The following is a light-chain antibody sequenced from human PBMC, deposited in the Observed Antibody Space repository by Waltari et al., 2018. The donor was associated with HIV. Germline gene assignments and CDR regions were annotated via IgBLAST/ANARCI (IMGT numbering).Light chain of an antibody. CDR3: YSTESNGNHRV. V-gene: IGLV3-10*01. Sequence: SYELTQPPSVSVSPGQTARITCSGDTLPKKYAHWYQQKSGRAPVLVIYEDIKRPSGIPERVSGSSSGTMAILTISGAQVEDEADYYCYSTESNGNHRVFGGGTKLTVL. CDR1: TLPKKY. CDR2: EDI. J-gene: IGLJ3*02.